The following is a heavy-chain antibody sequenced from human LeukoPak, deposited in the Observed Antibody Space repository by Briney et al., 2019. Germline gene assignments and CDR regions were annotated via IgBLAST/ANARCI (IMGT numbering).Heavy chain of an antibody. J-gene: IGHJ3*02. Sequence: PGGSLRLSCAASTFTFTSNWMSWVRQAPGKGLEWVANIKQDGSETHYVDSAKGRFTISRDNAKKSLYLQMNNLRGEDTAVYYCARDFAYAFDMWGQGTMVTVSS. V-gene: IGHV3-7*04. D-gene: IGHD3-3*01. CDR1: TFTFTSNW. CDR3: ARDFAYAFDM. CDR2: IKQDGSET.